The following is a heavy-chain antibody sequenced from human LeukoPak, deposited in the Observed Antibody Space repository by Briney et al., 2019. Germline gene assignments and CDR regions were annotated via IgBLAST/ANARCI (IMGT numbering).Heavy chain of an antibody. V-gene: IGHV3-66*01. Sequence: GGSLRLSCAASGFTVSSNYMSWVRQAPGKGLGWVSVIYSGGSTYYADSVKGRFTISRDNSKNTLYLQMNSLRAEDTAVYYCARVHVEIAAAGTRWFDPWGQGTLVTVSS. J-gene: IGHJ5*02. D-gene: IGHD6-13*01. CDR3: ARVHVEIAAAGTRWFDP. CDR2: IYSGGST. CDR1: GFTVSSNY.